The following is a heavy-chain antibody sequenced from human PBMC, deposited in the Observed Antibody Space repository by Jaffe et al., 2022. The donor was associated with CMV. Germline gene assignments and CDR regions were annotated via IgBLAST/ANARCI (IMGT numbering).Heavy chain of an antibody. CDR1: GGSISSYY. V-gene: IGHV4-59*01. Sequence: QVQLQESGPGLVKPSETLSLTCTVSGGSISSYYWSWIRQPPGKGLEWIGYIYYSGSTNYNPSLKSRVTISVDTSKNQFSLKLSSVTAADTAVYYCASYTIRHGVAALTQHEDYYYYMDVWGKGTTVTVSS. CDR3: ASYTIRHGVAALTQHEDYYYYMDV. CDR2: IYYSGST. J-gene: IGHJ6*03. D-gene: IGHD2-15*01.